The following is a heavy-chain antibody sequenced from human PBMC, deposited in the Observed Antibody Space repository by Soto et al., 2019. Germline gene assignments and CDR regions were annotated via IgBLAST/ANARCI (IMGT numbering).Heavy chain of an antibody. CDR2: IYPSDSDT. J-gene: IGHJ4*02. V-gene: IGHV5-51*01. CDR3: ARGGVSTRNFDY. Sequence: GESLKISCKGSGYNFAGYWIAWVRQMPGKGLELMGIIYPSDSDTRYRPSFQGQVTISADKSISSAYLQWSSLRASDTAMYYCARGGVSTRNFDYWGQGTPVNVSS. CDR1: GYNFAGYW. D-gene: IGHD3-3*01.